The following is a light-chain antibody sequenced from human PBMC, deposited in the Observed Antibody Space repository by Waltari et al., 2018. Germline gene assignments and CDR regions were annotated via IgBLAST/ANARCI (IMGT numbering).Light chain of an antibody. CDR3: CSYASSKTYV. Sequence: QSALTQPASVSGSPGQSISLSCSGTNSDIGNFNLVSWYQRHPDKAPKLIIYEVNKRPSCVSHRFSASKPGNTASLTISGLQAEDDADYYCCSYASSKTYVFGPGTKVTVL. J-gene: IGLJ1*01. CDR1: NSDIGNFNL. CDR2: EVN. V-gene: IGLV2-23*02.